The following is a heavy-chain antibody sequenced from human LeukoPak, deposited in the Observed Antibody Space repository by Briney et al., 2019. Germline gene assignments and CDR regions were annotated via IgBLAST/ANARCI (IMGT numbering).Heavy chain of an antibody. D-gene: IGHD6-19*01. V-gene: IGHV3-21*01. CDR2: ISSSNSYI. J-gene: IGHJ4*02. CDR3: ARDRPASGWRFGGGSKRPHYFDY. CDR1: GFTFSTYS. Sequence: KTGGSLRLSCAASGFTFSTYSMNWVRQSPGKGLEWVSFISSSNSYIYYGDSVKGRFTISRDNAKNSLYLQMNSLRAEDTAVYFCARDRPASGWRFGGGSKRPHYFDYWGQGILVIVSS.